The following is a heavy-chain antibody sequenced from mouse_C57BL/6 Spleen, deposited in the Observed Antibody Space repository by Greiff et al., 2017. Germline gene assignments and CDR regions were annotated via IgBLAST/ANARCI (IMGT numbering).Heavy chain of an antibody. CDR3: ARSRGYGNLYAMDY. D-gene: IGHD2-1*01. Sequence: QVQLQQSGAELVRPGSSVKLSCKASGYTFTSYWMHWVKQRPIQGLEWIGNIDPSDSETHYNQKFKDKATLTVDKSSSTAFMQLSILTSEDSAVYYCARSRGYGNLYAMDYWGQGTSVTVSS. V-gene: IGHV1-52*01. CDR1: GYTFTSYW. CDR2: IDPSDSET. J-gene: IGHJ4*01.